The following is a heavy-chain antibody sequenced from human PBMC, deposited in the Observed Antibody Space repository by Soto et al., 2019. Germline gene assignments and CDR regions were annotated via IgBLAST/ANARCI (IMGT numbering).Heavy chain of an antibody. CDR1: GYRFPNYL. CDR2: IYPGDSDT. V-gene: IGHV5-51*01. Sequence: PGESLKTSLKGLGYRFPNYLIGLVRQVPGKGLEGVGLIYPGDSDTGYSPSFQGQVTISADKSISTAYLQWSSLKASDTAMYYCAXHPQVVGRFYYYYGMDVWGQGTTVTVSS. D-gene: IGHD3-22*01. CDR3: AXHPQVVGRFYYYYGMDV. J-gene: IGHJ6*02.